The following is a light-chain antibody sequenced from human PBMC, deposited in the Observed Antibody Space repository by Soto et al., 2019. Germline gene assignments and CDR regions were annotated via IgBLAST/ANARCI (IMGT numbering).Light chain of an antibody. CDR1: QSISSNF. Sequence: EIVLTQSPGTLSLSPGEGATLSCRASQSISSNFLAWYQQKRGQAPRLLIHGASNRATGIPDRFSGSGSGTDFTLTITRLEPEDFAVYYCQQYGGSPRTVGQGTKVDIX. V-gene: IGKV3-20*01. CDR3: QQYGGSPRT. J-gene: IGKJ1*01. CDR2: GAS.